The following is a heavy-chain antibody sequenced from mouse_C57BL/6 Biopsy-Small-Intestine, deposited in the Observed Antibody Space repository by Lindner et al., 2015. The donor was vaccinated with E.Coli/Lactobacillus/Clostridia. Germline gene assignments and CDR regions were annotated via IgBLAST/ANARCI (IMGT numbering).Heavy chain of an antibody. CDR3: TTDGGGGPNSFDI. CDR2: INPGSGGT. CDR1: GYITGYY. V-gene: IGHV14-4*02. Sequence: SVKVSCKASGYITGYYMHWVRQAPGQGLEWMGWINPGSGGTDYAHKFQGRVTMTRDTSISTAYMELNSLTSDDTAMYYCTTDGGGGPNSFDIWGQGTMVTVSS. D-gene: IGHD2-3*01. J-gene: IGHJ3*01.